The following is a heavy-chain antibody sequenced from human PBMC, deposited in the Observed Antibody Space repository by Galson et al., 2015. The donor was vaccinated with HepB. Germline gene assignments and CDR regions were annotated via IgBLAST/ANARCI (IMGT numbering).Heavy chain of an antibody. J-gene: IGHJ1*01. Sequence: SLRLSCAASGLTFSVYYMSWIRQAPGKGLEWASYLSGSGSTIFYADSVKGRFTISRDNAKNSLYLQMNSLRAEDTAMYYCARDDLTYGGSIREIFWGQGTLVTVSS. V-gene: IGHV3-11*01. D-gene: IGHD6-6*01. CDR1: GLTFSVYY. CDR2: LSGSGSTI. CDR3: ARDDLTYGGSIREIF.